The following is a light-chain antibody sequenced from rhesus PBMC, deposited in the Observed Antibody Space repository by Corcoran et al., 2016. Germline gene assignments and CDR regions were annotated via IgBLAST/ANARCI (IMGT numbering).Light chain of an antibody. CDR3: LQYSSSPRT. Sequence: DIQMTQSPSSLSASVGDKVTITCRASQGISSWLAWYQQNPGKAPKLLIDKASRLQSGVPSRFSGSGSGTDCTLTISSLQPEEFATYYCLQYSSSPRTFGQGTKVEIK. J-gene: IGKJ1*01. V-gene: IGKV1-22*01. CDR2: KAS. CDR1: QGISSW.